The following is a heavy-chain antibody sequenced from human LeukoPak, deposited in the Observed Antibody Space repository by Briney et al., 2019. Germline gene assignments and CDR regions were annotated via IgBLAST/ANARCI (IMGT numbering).Heavy chain of an antibody. J-gene: IGHJ4*02. V-gene: IGHV3-53*01. D-gene: IGHD6-19*01. CDR1: GFTVSSNY. CDR3: ARGMQWLVLGD. CDR2: TYSGGST. Sequence: PGGSLRLSCAASGFTVSSNYMSWVRQAPGKGLEWVSVTYSGGSTYYADSVKGRFTISRDNSKNTLYLQMNSLRAEDTAVYYCARGMQWLVLGDWGQGTLVTVSS.